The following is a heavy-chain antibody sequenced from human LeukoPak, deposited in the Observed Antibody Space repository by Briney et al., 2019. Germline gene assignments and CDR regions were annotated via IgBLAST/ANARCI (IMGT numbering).Heavy chain of an antibody. Sequence: SETLSLTCTVSGGSISSQYWSWIRQPPGKGLEWIGYIYYSGSTNYNPSLKSRVTISVDTSKNQFSLKLSSVTAADTAVYYCARAPYYDFWSGYHGSIFDYWGQGTLVTVSS. V-gene: IGHV4-59*11. J-gene: IGHJ4*02. D-gene: IGHD3-3*01. CDR2: IYYSGST. CDR1: GGSISSQY. CDR3: ARAPYYDFWSGYHGSIFDY.